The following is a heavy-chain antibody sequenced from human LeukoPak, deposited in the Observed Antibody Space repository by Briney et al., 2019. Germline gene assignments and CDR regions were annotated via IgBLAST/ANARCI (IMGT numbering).Heavy chain of an antibody. CDR2: ISAYNGNT. D-gene: IGHD3-16*02. CDR3: ARDRDMITFGGVIADY. J-gene: IGHJ4*02. Sequence: ASVKVSCKASGYTFTSYGISWVRQAPGQGLEWMGWISAYNGNTNYAQKLHGRVTMTTDTSTSTAYMELRSLRSDDTAVYYCARDRDMITFGGVIADYWGQGTLVTVSS. CDR1: GYTFTSYG. V-gene: IGHV1-18*04.